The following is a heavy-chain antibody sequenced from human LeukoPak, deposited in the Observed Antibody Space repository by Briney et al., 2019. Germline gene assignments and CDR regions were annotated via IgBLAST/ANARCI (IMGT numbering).Heavy chain of an antibody. Sequence: PSETLSLTCAVSGGSISSSNWWSWVRQPPGKGLEWIGEIYHSGSTNYNPSLKSRVTISVDKSKNQFSLKLSSVTAADTAVYYCARDGRSGSSYCFDYWGQGTLVTVSS. V-gene: IGHV4-4*02. CDR2: IYHSGST. D-gene: IGHD3-10*01. CDR3: ARDGRSGSSYCFDY. J-gene: IGHJ4*02. CDR1: GGSISSSNW.